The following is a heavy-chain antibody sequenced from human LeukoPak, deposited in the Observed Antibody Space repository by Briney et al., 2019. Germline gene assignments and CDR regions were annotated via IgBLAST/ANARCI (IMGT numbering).Heavy chain of an antibody. CDR2: INWNGGST. Sequence: GGSLRLSCAASGFTFDDYGMSWVRHAPGKGLEWVSGINWNGGSTGYADSVKGRFTISRHNDKNSLYLQMNSLRAEDTALYYCARDRSMTDFDYWGQGTLVTVSS. V-gene: IGHV3-20*04. J-gene: IGHJ4*02. CDR1: GFTFDDYG. CDR3: ARDRSMTDFDY.